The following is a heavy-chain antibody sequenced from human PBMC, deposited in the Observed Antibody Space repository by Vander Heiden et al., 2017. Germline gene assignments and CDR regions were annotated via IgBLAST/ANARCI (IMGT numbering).Heavy chain of an antibody. J-gene: IGHJ6*02. Sequence: QVQLQQSGPGLVTPSQTLLLTCDITGDSVSSNSVAWNWIRQSPSRGLEWLGRTYYRSKWYYEYAASVKSRINMNPDTSKNQFSLHLNSVIPEDTAVYYCARQNGAMDVWGQGTTVTVSS. V-gene: IGHV6-1*01. CDR3: ARQNGAMDV. CDR2: TYYRSKWYY. CDR1: GDSVSSNSVA. D-gene: IGHD2-8*01.